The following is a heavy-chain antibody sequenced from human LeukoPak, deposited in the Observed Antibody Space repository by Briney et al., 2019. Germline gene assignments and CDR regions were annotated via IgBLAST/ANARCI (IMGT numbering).Heavy chain of an antibody. CDR1: GGSISNYY. Sequence: RPSETLSLTCTVSGGSISNYYWSWIRQPPGKGLEWIGHIYYSGATKYNPSLKSRITISVDTSKNQFSLMLSSVTAADRAVYYCARFGITVVRGGKYYFDYWGQGTLVTVSS. CDR3: ARFGITVVRGGKYYFDY. CDR2: IYYSGAT. V-gene: IGHV4-59*08. J-gene: IGHJ4*02. D-gene: IGHD3-10*01.